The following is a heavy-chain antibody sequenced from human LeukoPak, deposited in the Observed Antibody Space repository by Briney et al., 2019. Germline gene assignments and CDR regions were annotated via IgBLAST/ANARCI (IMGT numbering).Heavy chain of an antibody. V-gene: IGHV1-46*01. J-gene: IGHJ5*02. CDR3: ARGLGELSLPSFWFDP. D-gene: IGHD3-16*02. CDR2: INPSAGST. Sequence: ASVKVSCKASRYTFTSYFIHWVRQAPGQGLEWMGIINPSAGSTTYAQKFQGRVTMTRDTSTSTVYMELSGLTSEDTAVYYCARGLGELSLPSFWFDPWGHGTLVTVSS. CDR1: RYTFTSYF.